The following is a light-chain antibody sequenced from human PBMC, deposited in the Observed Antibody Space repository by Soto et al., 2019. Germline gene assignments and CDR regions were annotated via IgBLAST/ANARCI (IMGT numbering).Light chain of an antibody. J-gene: IGKJ1*01. V-gene: IGKV1-5*03. Sequence: DIQMTQSPSTLSASVGDTVTITCRASQTINYWLSWYQQKPGKAPKLLIYRASTLESGVPSRFSGSASGSEFTLTISSLQPDDYATYYCLQYETFPGTFGQGTRVEI. CDR2: RAS. CDR1: QTINYW. CDR3: LQYETFPGT.